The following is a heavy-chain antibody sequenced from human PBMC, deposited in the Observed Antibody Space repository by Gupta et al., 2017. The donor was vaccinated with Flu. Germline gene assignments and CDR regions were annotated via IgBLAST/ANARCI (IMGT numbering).Heavy chain of an antibody. J-gene: IGHJ6*02. CDR2: IIPIFGTA. Sequence: QAPGQGLEWMGGIIPIFGTANYAQKFQGRVTITADKSTSTAYMELSSLRSEDTAVYYCARSPGTTIFGVVTPFSYYGMDVWGQGTTVTVSS. D-gene: IGHD3-3*01. CDR3: ARSPGTTIFGVVTPFSYYGMDV. V-gene: IGHV1-69*06.